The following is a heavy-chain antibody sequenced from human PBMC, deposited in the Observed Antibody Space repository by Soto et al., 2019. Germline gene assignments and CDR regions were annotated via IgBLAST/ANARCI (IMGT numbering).Heavy chain of an antibody. D-gene: IGHD3-16*02. Sequence: EVQLVESGGGLVQPGGSLRLSCAASGFTFSSYSMNWVRQAPGKGLEWVSYISSSSSTINYADSVKGRFTISRDNAKNSLYLQMNSLRDEDTAVYYCARGRDTSFQSFDYWGQGTLVTVSS. CDR3: ARGRDTSFQSFDY. V-gene: IGHV3-48*02. CDR2: ISSSSSTI. J-gene: IGHJ4*02. CDR1: GFTFSSYS.